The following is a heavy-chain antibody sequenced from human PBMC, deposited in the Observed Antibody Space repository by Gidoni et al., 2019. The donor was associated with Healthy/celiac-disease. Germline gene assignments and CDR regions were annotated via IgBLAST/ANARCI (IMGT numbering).Heavy chain of an antibody. Sequence: QLQLQESGPGLVKPSETLSLTCTVSGGSISSSSYYWGWIRQPPGKGLEWIGSIYYSGSTYYNPSLKSRVTISVDTSKNQFSLKLSSVTAADTAVYYCASFYDFWSGPALYYFDYWGQGTLVTVSS. V-gene: IGHV4-39*01. CDR1: GGSISSSSYY. J-gene: IGHJ4*02. CDR2: IYYSGST. D-gene: IGHD3-3*01. CDR3: ASFYDFWSGPALYYFDY.